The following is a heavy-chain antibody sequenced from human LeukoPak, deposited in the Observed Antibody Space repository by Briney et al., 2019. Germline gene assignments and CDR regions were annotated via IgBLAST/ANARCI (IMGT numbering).Heavy chain of an antibody. CDR1: GGSISSYY. CDR2: IYYSGST. Sequence: SETLSLTCTVSGGSISSYYWSWIRQPPWKGLEWIGYIYYSGSTNYNPSLKSRVTISVDTSKNQFSLKLSSVTAADTAVYYCARDRPLYYYGSGSGNWFDPWGQGTLVTVSS. D-gene: IGHD3-10*01. V-gene: IGHV4-59*01. J-gene: IGHJ5*02. CDR3: ARDRPLYYYGSGSGNWFDP.